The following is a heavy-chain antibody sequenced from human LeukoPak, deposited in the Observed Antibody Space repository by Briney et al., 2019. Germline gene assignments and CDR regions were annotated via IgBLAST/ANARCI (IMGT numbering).Heavy chain of an antibody. CDR1: GFTFSTYG. D-gene: IGHD3-10*01. J-gene: IGHJ4*02. CDR2: ISGSAATT. Sequence: GGSLRLSCSASGFTFSTYGMTWVRQAPGKGLEWVSAISGSAATTFYADSVKGRFTISRDNSKNTLYLQMNSLRAEDTAVYYCAKRGPGSPQSGKYYFDYWGQGTLVTVSS. V-gene: IGHV3-23*01. CDR3: AKRGPGSPQSGKYYFDY.